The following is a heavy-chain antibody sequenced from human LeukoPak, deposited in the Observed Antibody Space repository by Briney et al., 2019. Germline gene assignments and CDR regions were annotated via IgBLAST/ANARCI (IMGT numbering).Heavy chain of an antibody. CDR3: ARGWYYYYYMDV. CDR1: GGSFSGYY. V-gene: IGHV4-34*01. J-gene: IGHJ6*03. CDR2: INQSGST. Sequence: PSETLSLTCAVYGGSFSGYYWSWIRQPPGKGLEWIGEINQSGSTNYNPSLKSRVTISADTSKNQFSLKLSSVTAADTAVNYCARGWYYYYYMDVWGKGTTVTVSS.